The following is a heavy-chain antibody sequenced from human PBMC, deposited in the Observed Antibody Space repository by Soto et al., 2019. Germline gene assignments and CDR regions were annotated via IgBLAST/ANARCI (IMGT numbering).Heavy chain of an antibody. CDR3: TTGGT. CDR1: GFTFSNAW. V-gene: IGHV3-15*07. J-gene: IGHJ4*02. D-gene: IGHD1-1*01. Sequence: EVQLVESGGGLVKPGGSLRLSCAASGFTFSNAWMNWVRQAPGKGLEWVGRIKSNTDGGTTDYATPVKGRFTISRDDSKNTLYLQMNSLNAEDTAVYYCTTGGTWGEGTLVTVSS. CDR2: IKSNTDGGTT.